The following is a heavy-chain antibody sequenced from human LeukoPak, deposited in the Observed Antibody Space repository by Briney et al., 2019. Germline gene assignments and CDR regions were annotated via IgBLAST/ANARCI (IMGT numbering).Heavy chain of an antibody. V-gene: IGHV3-21*01. CDR3: ARDPRGFDF. J-gene: IGHJ4*02. Sequence: GGSLRLSCVASGFTFSSYSMNWVRQAPGKGLEWVSSITSSSTYIYYADSVKGRSTISRDNAKNSLFLQMNSLRAEDTAVYYCARDPRGFDFWGQGTQVTVSS. D-gene: IGHD3-10*01. CDR1: GFTFSSYS. CDR2: ITSSSTYI.